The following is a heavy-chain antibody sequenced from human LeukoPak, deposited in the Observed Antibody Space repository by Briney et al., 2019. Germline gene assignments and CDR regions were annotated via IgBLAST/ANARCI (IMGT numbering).Heavy chain of an antibody. CDR1: GFSFTKFA. J-gene: IGHJ4*02. D-gene: IGHD3-3*01. V-gene: IGHV3-30*18. CDR3: TKDDRFFGSYSDS. CDR2: VLSDEDSQ. Sequence: GGALRLSCAASGFSFTKFAMHWIRQSPGKGLEWVATVLSDEDSQYYADSVKGRFSISRDTSTGTLDLQMNSLRPEDTAVYYCTKDDRFFGSYSDSWGQGTLVTVSS.